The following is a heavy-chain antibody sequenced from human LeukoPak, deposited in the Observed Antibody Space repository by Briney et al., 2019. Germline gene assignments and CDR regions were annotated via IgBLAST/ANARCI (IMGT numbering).Heavy chain of an antibody. J-gene: IGHJ5*02. V-gene: IGHV4-4*02. CDR3: ASRLATYYDFWSGYYNNWFDP. Sequence: SETLSLTCAVSGGSISSSNWWSWVRQPPGKGLEWIGEIYHSGSTNYNPSLKSRVTISVDKSKNQFSLKLSSVTAADTAVYYCASRLATYYDFWSGYYNNWFDPWGQGTLVTVSS. CDR2: IYHSGST. D-gene: IGHD3-3*01. CDR1: GGSISSSNW.